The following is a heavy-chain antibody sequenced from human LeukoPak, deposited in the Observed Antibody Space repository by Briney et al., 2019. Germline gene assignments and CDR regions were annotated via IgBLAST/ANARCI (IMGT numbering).Heavy chain of an antibody. V-gene: IGHV3-64*01. D-gene: IGHD6-13*01. CDR3: ARGIAAADY. CDR1: GYTFTTYY. J-gene: IGHJ4*02. CDR2: ISSNGGST. Sequence: GASVKVSCRASGYTFTTYYMHWVRQAPGKGLEYVSAISSNGGSTYYANSVKGRFTISRDNSKNTLYLQMGSLRAEDMAVYYCARGIAAADYWGQGTLVTVSS.